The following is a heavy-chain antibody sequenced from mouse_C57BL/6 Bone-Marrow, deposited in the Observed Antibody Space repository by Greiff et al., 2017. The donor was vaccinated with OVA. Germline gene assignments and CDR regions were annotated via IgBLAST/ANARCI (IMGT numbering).Heavy chain of an antibody. CDR3: IPYYGDV. D-gene: IGHD1-1*01. CDR2: LSNKANHHPP. V-gene: IGHV6-6*01. CDR1: GFTFSDAW. J-gene: IGHJ1*03. Sequence: VQLKASGGGLVQPGGSMKLSCAASGFTFSDAWMDWVRQSPEKGLAWVAELSNKANHHPPYYAESVKGRFTISRDDSKSSVYLQMNSLRAEDTGIYYCIPYYGDVWGTGTTVTVSS.